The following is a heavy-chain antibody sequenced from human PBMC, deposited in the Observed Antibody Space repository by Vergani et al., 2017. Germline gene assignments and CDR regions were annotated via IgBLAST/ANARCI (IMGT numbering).Heavy chain of an antibody. J-gene: IGHJ6*04. Sequence: QVQLEESGPGLVKPSETLSLTCTVSGGSFNTYYWSWIRQSPGKGLEWIGYIYSTGSTNYNPSLNSRVTMSVDTSKNQFSLKLRSVTAADTAVYFCARVMYRDEASTGYRLEGMDICVEGTKVTISS. D-gene: IGHD3-9*01. CDR1: GGSFNTYY. CDR2: IYSTGST. CDR3: ARVMYRDEASTGYRLEGMDI. V-gene: IGHV4-59*13.